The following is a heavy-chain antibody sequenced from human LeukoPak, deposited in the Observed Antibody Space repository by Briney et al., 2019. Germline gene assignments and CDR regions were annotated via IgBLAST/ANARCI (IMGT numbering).Heavy chain of an antibody. D-gene: IGHD5-24*01. Sequence: GGSLRLSCAASGFTFSTNAMSWVRQAPGKGLEWVSGITGSDIRTYNADSAEGRFTITRDNSKNTLYLQMNSLRAEDTAVYYCARGAGYNYPYYFDYWGQGTLVTVSS. CDR3: ARGAGYNYPYYFDY. CDR2: ITGSDIRT. V-gene: IGHV3-23*01. J-gene: IGHJ4*02. CDR1: GFTFSTNA.